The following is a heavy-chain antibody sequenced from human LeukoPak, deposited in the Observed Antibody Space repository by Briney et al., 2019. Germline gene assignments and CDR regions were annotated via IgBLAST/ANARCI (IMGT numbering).Heavy chain of an antibody. J-gene: IGHJ6*02. CDR2: ISSSSSYI. CDR1: GFTFSSYS. CDR3: ARGGFWSGYYNYYGMDV. Sequence: PGGSLRLSCAASGFTFSSYSMNWVRQAPGKGLEWVSFISSSSSYIYDADSVKGRFTISRDNAKNSLYLQMNSLRAEDTAVYFCARGGFWSGYYNYYGMDVWGQGTTVTVSS. V-gene: IGHV3-21*01. D-gene: IGHD3-3*01.